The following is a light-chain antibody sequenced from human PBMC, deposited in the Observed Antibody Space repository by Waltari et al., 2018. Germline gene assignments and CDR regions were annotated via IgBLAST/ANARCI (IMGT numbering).Light chain of an antibody. Sequence: DIQMTQSPSSLSASVGDRVTITCRASQSIRCYLNWYQQKPGKAPKLLIYAASSLQSGVPSRFSGSGSGTDFTLTISSLQPEDFATYYCQQSYSTPITFGQGTRLEIK. CDR1: QSIRCY. J-gene: IGKJ5*01. V-gene: IGKV1-39*01. CDR3: QQSYSTPIT. CDR2: AAS.